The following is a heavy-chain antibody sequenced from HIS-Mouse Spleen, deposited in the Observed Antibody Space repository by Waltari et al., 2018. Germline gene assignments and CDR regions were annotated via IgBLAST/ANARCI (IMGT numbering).Heavy chain of an antibody. J-gene: IGHJ4*02. CDR2: MNPNIGNT. CDR1: GYTFTSYD. CDR3: ARVYYDFWSGYYY. V-gene: IGHV1-8*01. Sequence: QVQLVQSVAEVKKPGASVKVSCKASGYTFTSYDINWVRQATGQGLEWMGWMNPNIGNTGYAQKFQGRVTMTRNTSRSTAYMELSSLRSEDTAVYYCARVYYDFWSGYYYWGQGTLVTVSS. D-gene: IGHD3-3*01.